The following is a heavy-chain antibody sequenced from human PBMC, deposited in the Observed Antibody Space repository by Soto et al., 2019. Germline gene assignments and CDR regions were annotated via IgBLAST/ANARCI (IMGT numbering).Heavy chain of an antibody. CDR1: GFTFSSYA. CDR3: ARDQDSYGYSGRLYSSYGIGV. CDR2: ISYDGSNK. V-gene: IGHV3-30-3*01. Sequence: QVQLVESGGGVVQPGRSLRLSCAASGFTFSSYAMHWVRQAPGKGLEWVAVISYDGSNKYYADSVKGRFTISRDNSKNTLYLQMNSLRAEETAVYYCARDQDSYGYSGRLYSSYGIGVWGQGTTVTVSS. J-gene: IGHJ6*02. D-gene: IGHD5-18*01.